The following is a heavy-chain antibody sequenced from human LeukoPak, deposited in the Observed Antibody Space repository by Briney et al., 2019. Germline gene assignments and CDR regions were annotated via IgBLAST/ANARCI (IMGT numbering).Heavy chain of an antibody. CDR1: GFTFTTYW. CDR3: AKDIVGGGDDY. D-gene: IGHD2-21*02. Sequence: PGESLRLSCAASGFTFTTYWMTWVRQAPGKGLEWVANINQDGSEKYFVDSVKGRFTISRDNAKNSIYLQMNSLRVEDTAVYYCAKDIVGGGDDYWGQGTLVIVSS. J-gene: IGHJ4*02. V-gene: IGHV3-7*01. CDR2: INQDGSEK.